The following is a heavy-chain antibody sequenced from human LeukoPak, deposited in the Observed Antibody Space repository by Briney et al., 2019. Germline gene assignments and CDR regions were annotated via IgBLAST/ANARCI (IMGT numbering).Heavy chain of an antibody. Sequence: GASVKVSCKASGYTFTSYDINWVRQATGQGLEWMGWMNPNSGNTGYAQKFQGRVTITRNTSISTAYMELSSLRSEDTAVYYCGRGINRNYPIDYFYYYMDVWGKGTTVTVSS. CDR3: GRGINRNYPIDYFYYYMDV. CDR1: GYTFTSYD. D-gene: IGHD1-7*01. V-gene: IGHV1-8*03. CDR2: MNPNSGNT. J-gene: IGHJ6*03.